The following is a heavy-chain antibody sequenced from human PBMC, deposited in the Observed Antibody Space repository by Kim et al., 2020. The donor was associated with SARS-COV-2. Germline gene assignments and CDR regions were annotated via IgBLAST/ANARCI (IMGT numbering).Heavy chain of an antibody. J-gene: IGHJ4*02. Sequence: GGSLRLSCAASGFTFRSYGMNWVRQAPGKGLEWVSGISGGGDTTYYAESVKDRFTISRDNSKNTLYLQMNNLGAEDTAVYHCANGLRLQTGYWGQGTLVTVSS. CDR2: ISGGGDTT. V-gene: IGHV3-23*01. CDR3: ANGLRLQTGY. D-gene: IGHD5-12*01. CDR1: GFTFRSYG.